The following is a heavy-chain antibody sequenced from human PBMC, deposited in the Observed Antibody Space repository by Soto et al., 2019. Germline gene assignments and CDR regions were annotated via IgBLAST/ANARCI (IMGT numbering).Heavy chain of an antibody. J-gene: IGHJ6*02. CDR2: ISAYNGNT. CDR1: GYTFTSYG. CDR3: ARGRSELRYFDWLFPYYYGMDV. Sequence: ASLKVSCKASGYTFTSYGLSWVRQAPGQGLQWIEWISAYNGNTNYAQKLKGRVTMTTDTSTSTAYMELRSLRSDDTAVYYCARGRSELRYFDWLFPYYYGMDVWGQGTTVTVSS. D-gene: IGHD3-9*01. V-gene: IGHV1-18*04.